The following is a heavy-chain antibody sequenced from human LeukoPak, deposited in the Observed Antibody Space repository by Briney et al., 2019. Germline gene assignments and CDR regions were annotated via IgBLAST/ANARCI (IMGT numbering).Heavy chain of an antibody. CDR3: ARLLQSPDAFDI. CDR1: GGSIRSYY. V-gene: IGHV4-59*08. J-gene: IGHJ3*02. CDR2: TFYSGST. Sequence: PSETLSLTCTVSGGSIRSYYWSWIRQPPGKGLEWIGYTFYSGSTNYNPSLKSRVTISVDMSKKQFSLKLSSVTAADTAEYYCARLLQSPDAFDIWGQGTMVAVSS.